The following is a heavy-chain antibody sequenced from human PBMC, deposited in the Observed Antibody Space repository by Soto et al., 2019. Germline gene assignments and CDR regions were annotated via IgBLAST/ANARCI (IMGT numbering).Heavy chain of an antibody. Sequence: QVQLQESGPGLVKPSQTLSLTCTVSGGSISSGGYYWSWIRQHPGKGLEWIGYIYYSGSTYYNPSLKSRXXIXVXXSKNQFSLKLSSVTAADTAVYYCARDDGGSGAFDYWGQGTLVTVSS. CDR2: IYYSGST. D-gene: IGHD2-15*01. J-gene: IGHJ4*02. V-gene: IGHV4-31*03. CDR3: ARDDGGSGAFDY. CDR1: GGSISSGGYY.